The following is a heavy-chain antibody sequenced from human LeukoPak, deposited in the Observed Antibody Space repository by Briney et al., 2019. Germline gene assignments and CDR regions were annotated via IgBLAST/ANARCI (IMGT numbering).Heavy chain of an antibody. CDR3: ARPILYSSSWSVPQAYGMDV. J-gene: IGHJ6*02. CDR1: GFTFSSYS. Sequence: GGSLRLSCAASGFTFSSYSMNWVRQAPGKGLEWVSSISSSSSYIYYADSVKGRFTISRDNAKNSLYLQMNSLRAEDTAVYYCARPILYSSSWSVPQAYGMDVWGQGTTVTVSS. CDR2: ISSSSSYI. V-gene: IGHV3-21*01. D-gene: IGHD6-13*01.